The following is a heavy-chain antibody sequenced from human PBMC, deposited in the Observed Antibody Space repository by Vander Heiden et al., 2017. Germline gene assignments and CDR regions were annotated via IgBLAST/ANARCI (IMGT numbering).Heavy chain of an antibody. V-gene: IGHV3-23*01. D-gene: IGHD2-15*01. CDR2: ISGSGGST. J-gene: IGHJ6*02. CDR3: AKERGTVVRDYYYYYGMDV. Sequence: EVQLLGSGGGLVQPGGSLRHPCSVPGFPFSTDDMGWGRHAPGKGLEWVSAISGSGGSTYYADSVKGRFTISRDNSKNTLYLQMNSLRAEDTAVYYCAKERGTVVRDYYYYYGMDVWGQGTTVTVSS. CDR1: GFPFSTDD.